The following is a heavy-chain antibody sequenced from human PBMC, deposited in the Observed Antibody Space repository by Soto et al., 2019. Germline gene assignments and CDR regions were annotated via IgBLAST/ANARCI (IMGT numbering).Heavy chain of an antibody. D-gene: IGHD3-3*01. Sequence: QVQLVESGGGVVQPGRSLRLSCAASGFTFSSYGMHWVRQAPGKGLEWVAVISYDGSNKYYADSVKGRFTISRDNSKNMLHVQMNSLRAEDTAVYYFAKDYYGHYFGMDIWGQGTTVTVSS. CDR2: ISYDGSNK. J-gene: IGHJ6*02. CDR3: AKDYYGHYFGMDI. V-gene: IGHV3-30*18. CDR1: GFTFSSYG.